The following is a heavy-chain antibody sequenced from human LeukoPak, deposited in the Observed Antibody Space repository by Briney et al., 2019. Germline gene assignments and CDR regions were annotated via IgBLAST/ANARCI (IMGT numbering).Heavy chain of an antibody. CDR3: AKDSVLPVAGLDY. J-gene: IGHJ4*02. V-gene: IGHV3-30*18. CDR2: ISYDGSNK. Sequence: GGSLRLSCAASGFTFSSYGMHWVRQAPGKGLEWVAVISYDGSNKYYADSVKGRFTVSRDNSKNTLYLQMNSLRAEDTAVYYCAKDSVLPVAGLDYWGQGTLVTVSS. D-gene: IGHD6-19*01. CDR1: GFTFSSYG.